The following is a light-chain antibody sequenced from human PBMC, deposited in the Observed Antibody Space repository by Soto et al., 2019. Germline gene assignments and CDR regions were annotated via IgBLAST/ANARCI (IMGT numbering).Light chain of an antibody. V-gene: IGLV2-8*01. J-gene: IGLJ1*01. CDR2: EVN. CDR3: TSYAGGNNV. Sequence: QSALTRHPSASGSPGQSVTISCTGTSSDVGGYNYVSWYQQHPGKVPKLMVYEVNKRPSGVPDRFSGSKSGNTASLTVSGLQAEDEADYYCTSYAGGNNVFGTGTKVTVL. CDR1: SSDVGGYNY.